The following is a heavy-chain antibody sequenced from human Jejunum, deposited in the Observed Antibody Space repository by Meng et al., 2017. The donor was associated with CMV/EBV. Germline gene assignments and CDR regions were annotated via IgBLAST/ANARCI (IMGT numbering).Heavy chain of an antibody. D-gene: IGHD5-18*01. CDR1: GDSISSYY. CDR3: ARQDYSVMVSAFDH. Sequence: QVQLQESGPGLVKPSETLSLTCTVSGDSISSYYWSWIRQPPGKALEWIGYIYDSGSTDYNPSLKSRVTISVDTSKKQFSLKLRSVTAADTAVYYCARQDYSVMVSAFDHWGQGTLVTVSS. J-gene: IGHJ4*02. CDR2: IYDSGST. V-gene: IGHV4-59*01.